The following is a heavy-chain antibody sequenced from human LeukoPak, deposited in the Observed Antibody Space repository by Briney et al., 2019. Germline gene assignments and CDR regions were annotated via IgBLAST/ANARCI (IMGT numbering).Heavy chain of an antibody. J-gene: IGHJ4*02. CDR1: GFTLSDVW. Sequence: GGSLRLSCVVSGFTLSDVWISWVRQAPGKGLEWVANINRDGSDIYYVDSVKGRFTISRDNAKNSLYLHMNSLRAEDTAVYYCVTDRKRGGCYWGQGTLVTVSS. V-gene: IGHV3-7*01. CDR2: INRDGSDI. CDR3: VTDRKRGGCY. D-gene: IGHD2-8*01.